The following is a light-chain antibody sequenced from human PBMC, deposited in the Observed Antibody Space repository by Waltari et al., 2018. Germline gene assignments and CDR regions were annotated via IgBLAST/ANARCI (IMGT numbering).Light chain of an antibody. J-gene: IGKJ1*01. CDR3: QQRSNWWT. Sequence: ETVLTQSPATLSLSPGERATLSCRASRSVGTYLDWYQHRPGPAPRLLIYDASKRATGIPARFSGSGSGTDFTLTITSLDPEDFAVYYCQQRSNWWTFGQGTKVEIK. CDR1: RSVGTY. CDR2: DAS. V-gene: IGKV3-11*01.